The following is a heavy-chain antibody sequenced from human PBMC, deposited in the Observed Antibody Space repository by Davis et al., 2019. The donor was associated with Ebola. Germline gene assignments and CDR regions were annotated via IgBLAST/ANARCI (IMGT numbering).Heavy chain of an antibody. CDR2: ISYDGSNK. V-gene: IGHV3-30*03. CDR1: GFTLSSFG. CDR3: ARPMVATPYYYYGMDI. D-gene: IGHD5-12*01. J-gene: IGHJ6*04. Sequence: PGGSLRLSCAASGFTLSSFGMHWVRQAPGKGLEWVAVISYDGSNKYYADSVKGRFTISRDNAKNSLHLQMNSLRAEDTAVYYCARPMVATPYYYYGMDIWGKGTTVTVSS.